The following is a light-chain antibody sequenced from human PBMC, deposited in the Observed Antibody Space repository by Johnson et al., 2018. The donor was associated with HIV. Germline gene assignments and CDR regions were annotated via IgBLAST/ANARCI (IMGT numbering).Light chain of an antibody. CDR1: SSNIGNNY. CDR2: DNN. V-gene: IGLV1-51*01. Sequence: QSVLTQPPSVSAAPGQKVTISCSGSSSNIGNNYVSWYQQVPGTAPKLLIYDNNKRPSGIPDRFSGSKSGTSATLGITGLQTGDEADYYCGTWDNSLRTGYFGTVTQVTVL. CDR3: GTWDNSLRTGY. J-gene: IGLJ1*01.